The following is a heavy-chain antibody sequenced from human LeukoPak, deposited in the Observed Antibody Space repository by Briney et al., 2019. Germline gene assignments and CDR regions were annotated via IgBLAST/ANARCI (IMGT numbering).Heavy chain of an antibody. CDR3: ASGYCGGDCYSYYYYYMDV. J-gene: IGHJ6*03. D-gene: IGHD2-21*02. CDR1: GYTFTSYY. CDR2: INPSGGST. V-gene: IGHV1-46*01. Sequence: ASVKVSCKASGYTFTSYYMHWVRQAPGQGLEWMGIINPSGGSTSYAQKFQGRVTITADKSTSTAYMELSSLRSEDTAVYYCASGYCGGDCYSYYYYYMDVWGKGTTVTVSS.